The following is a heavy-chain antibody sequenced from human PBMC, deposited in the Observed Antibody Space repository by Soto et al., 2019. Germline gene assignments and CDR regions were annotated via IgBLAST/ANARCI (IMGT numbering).Heavy chain of an antibody. D-gene: IGHD3-10*01. CDR1: GGSISSYY. CDR2: IYYSGST. J-gene: IGHJ6*02. CDR3: AREGMVRGVSDYYYGMDV. Sequence: EPLSLTCTDSGGSISSYYWSWIRQPPGKGLEWIGYIYYSGSTNYNHSLKSRVTISVDTSKNQFSLKLSSVTAADTAVYYCAREGMVRGVSDYYYGMDVWGQGTTVTVSS. V-gene: IGHV4-59*01.